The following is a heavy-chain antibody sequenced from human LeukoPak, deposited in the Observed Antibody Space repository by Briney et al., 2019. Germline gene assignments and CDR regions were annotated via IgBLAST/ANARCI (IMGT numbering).Heavy chain of an antibody. J-gene: IGHJ6*02. CDR1: GFTFSSYG. CDR2: IWYDGSNK. Sequence: PGGSLRLSCAASGFTFSSYGMHWARQAPGKGLEWVAVIWYDGSNKYYADSVKGRFTISRDNSKNTLYLQMNSLRAEDTAVYYCARERHCSSTSCYYYYYYSMDVWGQGTTVTVSS. D-gene: IGHD2-2*01. V-gene: IGHV3-33*01. CDR3: ARERHCSSTSCYYYYYYSMDV.